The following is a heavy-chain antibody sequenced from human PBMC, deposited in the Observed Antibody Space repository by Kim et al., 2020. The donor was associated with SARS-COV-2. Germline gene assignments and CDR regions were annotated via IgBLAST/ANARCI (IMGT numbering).Heavy chain of an antibody. V-gene: IGHV5-51*01. D-gene: IGHD5-12*01. J-gene: IGHJ4*02. Sequence: RYSPSFQGKATIAADKSISTAYLQWSSLKGSDTAMYYCARMDGYNYPFDYWGQGTLVTVSS. CDR3: ARMDGYNYPFDY.